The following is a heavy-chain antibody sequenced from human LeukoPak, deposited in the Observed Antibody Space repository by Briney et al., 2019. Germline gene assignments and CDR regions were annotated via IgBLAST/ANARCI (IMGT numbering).Heavy chain of an antibody. J-gene: IGHJ4*02. CDR2: INHSGST. CDR3: ARGSRDGYNYWVY. V-gene: IGHV4-34*01. D-gene: IGHD5-24*01. CDR1: GGSFSGYY. Sequence: PSETLSLTCAAYGGSFSGYYWRWIRQPPGKGLEWIGEINHSGSTNYSPSLKSRVTVSVDTSKNQFSLKLSSVTAADTAVYYCARGSRDGYNYWVYWGQGTPVTVSS.